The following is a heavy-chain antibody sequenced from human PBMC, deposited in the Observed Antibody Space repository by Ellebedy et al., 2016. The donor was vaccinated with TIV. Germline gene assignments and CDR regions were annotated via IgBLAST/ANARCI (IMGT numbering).Heavy chain of an antibody. CDR1: GFTFSRYV. CDR3: VKGDKNSGWVN. J-gene: IGHJ4*02. CDR2: IIGSGSGT. V-gene: IGHV3-23*01. Sequence: GESLKIPCTTSGFTFSRYVMSWVRQAPGRGLEWVSGIIGSGSGTYYGDSVKGRVTISRDNSKNTLYLQMNSLRAEDTAVYYCVKGDKNSGWVNWGQGTQVTVSS. D-gene: IGHD6-19*01.